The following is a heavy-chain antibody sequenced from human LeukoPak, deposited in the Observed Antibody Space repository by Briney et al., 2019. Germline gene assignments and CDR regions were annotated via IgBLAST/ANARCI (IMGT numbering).Heavy chain of an antibody. Sequence: ASVKVSCKASGGTFSSYAISWVRLAPGQGLEWVGRINCNSGDATSAQKFQGRVTMTRDTSVSTAYMDLSSVTADNTAVYFCARSAGHCSSGVCFTDYYMDVWGRGTMVTVSS. D-gene: IGHD2-8*01. V-gene: IGHV1-2*02. CDR1: GGTFSSYA. CDR3: ARSAGHCSSGVCFTDYYMDV. J-gene: IGHJ6*03. CDR2: INCNSGDA.